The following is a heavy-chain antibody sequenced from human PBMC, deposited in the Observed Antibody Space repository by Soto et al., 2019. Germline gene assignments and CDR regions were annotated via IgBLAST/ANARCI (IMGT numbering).Heavy chain of an antibody. CDR3: ARDKESDSSSPYFDY. CDR1: GYTFTGYY. V-gene: IGHV1-2*04. CDR2: INPNSGGT. J-gene: IGHJ4*02. Sequence: ASVKVSCKASGYTFTGYYMHWVRQAPGQGLEWMGWINPNSGGTNYAQKFQGWVTMTRDTSISTAYMELSRLRSDDTAVYYCARDKESDSSSPYFDYWGQGTLVTVSS. D-gene: IGHD6-6*01.